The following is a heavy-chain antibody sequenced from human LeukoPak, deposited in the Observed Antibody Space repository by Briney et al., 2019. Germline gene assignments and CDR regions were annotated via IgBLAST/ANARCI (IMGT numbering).Heavy chain of an antibody. V-gene: IGHV3-23*01. D-gene: IGHD3-3*01. CDR2: ISGSGGRT. CDR3: AKGGQDFDFWRFDY. Sequence: PGGSLRLSCAASGFSFSVYATSWVRQAPGKGLEWVSSISGSGGRTYYTNSVKGRFTISRENFKNTVYLEMNNLGAEDTALYYCAKGGQDFDFWRFDYWGQGNLVIVSS. J-gene: IGHJ4*02. CDR1: GFSFSVYA.